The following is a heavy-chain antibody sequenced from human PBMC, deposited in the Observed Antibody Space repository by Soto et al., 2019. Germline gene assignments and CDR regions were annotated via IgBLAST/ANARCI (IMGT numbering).Heavy chain of an antibody. V-gene: IGHV6-1*01. CDR1: GDTVSTSRAA. Sequence: SQTLSLTCAISGDTVSTSRAAWNWIRQSPSRGLEWLGRTYYRSKWYNDYAVSVKSRITINADTSKNQFSLQLNSVTPDDTAVYYCARVPSYYYGSVNYYYYYGLDVWGKGTTVTVSS. CDR3: ARVPSYYYGSVNYYYYYGLDV. J-gene: IGHJ6*04. CDR2: TYYRSKWYN. D-gene: IGHD3-10*01.